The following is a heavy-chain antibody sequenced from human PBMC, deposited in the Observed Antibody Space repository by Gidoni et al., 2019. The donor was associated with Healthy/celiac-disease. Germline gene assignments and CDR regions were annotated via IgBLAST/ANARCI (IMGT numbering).Heavy chain of an antibody. D-gene: IGHD6-19*01. CDR1: GFTFSGYS. V-gene: IGHV3-21*01. J-gene: IGHJ4*02. Sequence: EVQLVESGGGLVKPGGSLRLSCAASGFTFSGYSMNWVRQAPGKGLEWVSAISSSGSYIHYADSLKGRFTVSRDNVKNSLYLQMNSLRAEDTAVYYCARGLAVAAPCDYWGQGTLVTVSS. CDR3: ARGLAVAAPCDY. CDR2: ISSSGSYI.